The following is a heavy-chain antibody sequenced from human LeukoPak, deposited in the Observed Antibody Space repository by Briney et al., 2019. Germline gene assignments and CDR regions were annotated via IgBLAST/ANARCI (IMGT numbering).Heavy chain of an antibody. J-gene: IGHJ4*02. V-gene: IGHV3-74*01. CDR3: ARGGSDTAMAHDY. CDR1: GFTFSNHW. D-gene: IGHD5-18*01. CDR2: ISRGASRT. Sequence: GGSLRLSRAAPGFTFSNHWMHWVRQAPGKGLMWVSRISRGASRTDYADSVKGRFTISRDDAKNTLYLQVNSLRVEDTGVYFCARGGSDTAMAHDYWGQGILVTVSS.